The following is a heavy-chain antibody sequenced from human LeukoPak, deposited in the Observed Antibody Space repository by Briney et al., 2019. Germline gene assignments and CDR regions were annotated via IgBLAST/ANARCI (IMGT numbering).Heavy chain of an antibody. CDR1: GFTFITYV. CDR2: ISGGGST. V-gene: IGHV3-23*01. Sequence: GGSLRLSCAASGFTFITYVMTWVRQAPGKGLEWVSGISGGGSTYYADSVKGRFTISRDNSKNTLYWQMNSLRAEDTAVYFCAKDGSYSGSPNWFDTWGQGTLVTVS. J-gene: IGHJ5*02. CDR3: AKDGSYSGSPNWFDT. D-gene: IGHD3-10*01.